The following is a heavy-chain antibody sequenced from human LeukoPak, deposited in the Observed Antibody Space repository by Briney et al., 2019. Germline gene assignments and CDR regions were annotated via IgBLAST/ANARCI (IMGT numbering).Heavy chain of an antibody. Sequence: ASVKVSCKASGYTFTSYYMHWVRQAPGQGLEWMGIINPSGGSTSYAQKYQGRVTMTRDMSTSTDYMELSSLRSEDTAVYYCARDNSVEDTAWWFDPWGQGTLVTVSS. CDR3: ARDNSVEDTAWWFDP. CDR2: INPSGGST. V-gene: IGHV1-46*01. J-gene: IGHJ5*02. D-gene: IGHD4-23*01. CDR1: GYTFTSYY.